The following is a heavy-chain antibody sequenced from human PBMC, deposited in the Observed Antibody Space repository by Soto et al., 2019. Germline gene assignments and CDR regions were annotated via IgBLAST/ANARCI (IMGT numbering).Heavy chain of an antibody. CDR1: GYSFTSYW. D-gene: IGHD4-4*01. J-gene: IGHJ6*02. Sequence: GESLKISCKGSGYSFTSYWIGWVRQMPGKGLEWMGIIYPGDSDTRYSPSFQGQVTISADKSISTAYLQWSSLKASDTAMYYCARHGGLGTLTTEANYYYYNCMDVWGEXTTVTVS. V-gene: IGHV5-51*01. CDR2: IYPGDSDT. CDR3: ARHGGLGTLTTEANYYYYNCMDV.